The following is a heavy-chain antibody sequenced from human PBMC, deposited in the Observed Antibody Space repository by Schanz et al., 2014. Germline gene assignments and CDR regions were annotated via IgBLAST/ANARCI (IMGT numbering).Heavy chain of an antibody. V-gene: IGHV1-69*08. CDR2: IIPILDVG. CDR1: GGTFSSYT. J-gene: IGHJ4*02. Sequence: QLQLVQSGAEVKKPGSSVKVSCKLSGGTFSSYTISWMRQAPGQGLEWMGKIIPILDVGNYAQQFQGRVTFTADKSTSTAYMELSSLRYEDTAVYYCARDGVDAAAGGNYWGQGTLVTVSS. D-gene: IGHD6-13*01. CDR3: ARDGVDAAAGGNY.